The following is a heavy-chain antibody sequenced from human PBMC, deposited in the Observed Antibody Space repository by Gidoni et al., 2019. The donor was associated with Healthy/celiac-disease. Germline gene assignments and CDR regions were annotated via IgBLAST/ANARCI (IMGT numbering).Heavy chain of an antibody. V-gene: IGHV3-23*01. Sequence: VQLLESGGGLVQPGGSLRPPCAACGFSFSTYALSWVRQAPGMGLEWVSAISGSGGSTYYADSVKGRFTISRDNSKNTLYLQMNSLRAEDTAVYYCAKDMGGATMYYFDYWGQGTLVTVSS. D-gene: IGHD1-26*01. CDR3: AKDMGGATMYYFDY. CDR1: GFSFSTYA. J-gene: IGHJ4*02. CDR2: ISGSGGST.